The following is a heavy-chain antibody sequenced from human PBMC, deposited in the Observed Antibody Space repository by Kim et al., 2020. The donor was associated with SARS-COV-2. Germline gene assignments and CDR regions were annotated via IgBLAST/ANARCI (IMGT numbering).Heavy chain of an antibody. CDR3: ARLVGTTGYYGLDV. D-gene: IGHD1-26*01. CDR1: GFTFSDSA. J-gene: IGHJ6*01. CDR2: IRDKAKSFAT. Sequence: GGSLRLSCAASGFTFSDSAIHWVRQASGQGLEWVGRIRDKAKSFATAYAASVQGRFTISRDDSKNTAYLQMNSLNTEDSAVYYCARLVGTTGYYGLDVWG. V-gene: IGHV3-73*01.